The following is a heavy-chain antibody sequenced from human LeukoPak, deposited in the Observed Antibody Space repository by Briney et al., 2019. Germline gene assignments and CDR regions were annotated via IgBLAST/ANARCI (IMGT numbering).Heavy chain of an antibody. J-gene: IGHJ3*02. CDR1: GGSISSYY. D-gene: IGHD5-24*01. Sequence: SETLSLTCTVSGGSISSYYWSWIRQPPGKGLEWIGYIYYSGSTYYNPSLKSRVTISVDTSKNQFSLKLSSVTAADTAVYYCARGGRRDGYNEWRAFDIWGQGTMVTVSS. CDR3: ARGGRRDGYNEWRAFDI. CDR2: IYYSGST. V-gene: IGHV4-59*01.